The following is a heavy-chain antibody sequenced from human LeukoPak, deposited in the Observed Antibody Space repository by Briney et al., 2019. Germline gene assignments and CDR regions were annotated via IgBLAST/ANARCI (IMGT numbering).Heavy chain of an antibody. CDR2: ISGDGVST. Sequence: GGSLRLSCAASGFTFDDYAMHWVRQAPGKGLEWVSLISGDGVSTYYAGSVKGRFTISRDNSKSSLYLQMNSLRTEDTALYYCTKGPDRARTSDYWGQGTLVTVSS. CDR3: TKGPDRARTSDY. V-gene: IGHV3-43*02. CDR1: GFTFDDYA. D-gene: IGHD5-18*01. J-gene: IGHJ4*02.